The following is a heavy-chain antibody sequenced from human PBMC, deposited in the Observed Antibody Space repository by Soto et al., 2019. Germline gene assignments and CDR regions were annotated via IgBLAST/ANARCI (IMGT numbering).Heavy chain of an antibody. J-gene: IGHJ4*02. CDR1: GFTFSSYA. CDR2: ISGSGGST. V-gene: IGHV3-23*01. CDR3: AKDPGGITMVRGVF. Sequence: EVQLLESGGGLVQPGGSLRLSCAASGFTFSSYAMSWVRQAPGKGLEWVSAISGSGGSTYYADSVKGRFTISRDNSKNTLYLQMNGLRAEDTAVYYCAKDPGGITMVRGVFWGQGTLVTVSS. D-gene: IGHD3-10*01.